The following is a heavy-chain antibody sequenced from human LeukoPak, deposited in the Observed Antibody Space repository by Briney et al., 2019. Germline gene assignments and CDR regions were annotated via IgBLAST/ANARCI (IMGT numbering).Heavy chain of an antibody. D-gene: IGHD2-8*01. CDR1: GYTFTNYY. J-gene: IGHJ5*02. Sequence: ASVKVSCKASGYTFTNYYMHWVRQAPGQGLEWMGIINPSGGSTSYAQKFQGRVTMTRDTSTSTVYMELSSLRSEDTAVYYCARGRGVYAITPPSWFDPWGQGTLVTVPS. CDR2: INPSGGST. CDR3: ARGRGVYAITPPSWFDP. V-gene: IGHV1-46*01.